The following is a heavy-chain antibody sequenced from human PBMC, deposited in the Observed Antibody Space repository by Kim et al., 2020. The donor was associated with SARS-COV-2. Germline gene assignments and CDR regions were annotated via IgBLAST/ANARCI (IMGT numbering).Heavy chain of an antibody. CDR3: ARGEGPPTTMIVVVITNPGLLTPRAGWFDP. J-gene: IGHJ5*02. Sequence: SETLSLTCTVSGGSISSSSYYWGWIRQPPGKGLEWIGSIYYSGSTYYNPSLKSRVTISVDTSKNQFSLKLSSVTAADTAVYYCARGEGPPTTMIVVVITNPGLLTPRAGWFDPWGQGTLVTVSS. CDR1: GGSISSSSYY. V-gene: IGHV4-39*01. CDR2: IYYSGST. D-gene: IGHD3-22*01.